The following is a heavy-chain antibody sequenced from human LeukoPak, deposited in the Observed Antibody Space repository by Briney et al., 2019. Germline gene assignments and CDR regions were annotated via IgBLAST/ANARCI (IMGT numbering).Heavy chain of an antibody. D-gene: IGHD3-9*01. J-gene: IGHJ6*03. CDR2: IYSGGTT. Sequence: GGSLRLSCAASGFTFSTYNMNWVRQAPGKGLEWVSVIYSGGTTYYADSVKGRFTISRDNSKNTLYLQMNSLRAEDTAVYYCARDRRAYYDILAGYSTGNYMDVWGKGTTVTISS. CDR1: GFTFSTYN. CDR3: ARDRRAYYDILAGYSTGNYMDV. V-gene: IGHV3-66*01.